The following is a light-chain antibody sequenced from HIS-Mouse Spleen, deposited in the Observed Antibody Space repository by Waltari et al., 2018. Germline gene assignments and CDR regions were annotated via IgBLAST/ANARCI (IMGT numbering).Light chain of an antibody. V-gene: IGLV3-1*01. CDR1: KLGDKY. CDR3: QAWDSSTDVV. Sequence: SYELTQPPSVSVSPGQTASITCSGDKLGDKYACWYQQKPGQSPVLVIYQASKRPSGIPERFSGSNSGNTATLTISWTQAMDEADYYCQAWDSSTDVVFGGGTKLTVL. J-gene: IGLJ2*01. CDR2: QAS.